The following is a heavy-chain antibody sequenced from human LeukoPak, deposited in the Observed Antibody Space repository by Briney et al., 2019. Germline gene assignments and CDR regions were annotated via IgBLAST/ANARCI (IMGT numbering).Heavy chain of an antibody. CDR2: ISSSSSTI. V-gene: IGHV3-48*02. J-gene: IGHJ5*02. Sequence: RPGGSLRLSCAASGFTFSSYSMNWVRQAPGKGLEWVSYISSSSSTIYYADSVKGRFTISRDNAKNSLYLQMNSLRDEDTAVYYCARGTGYCSGGSCYSDAFDPWGQGTLVTVSS. CDR3: ARGTGYCSGGSCYSDAFDP. D-gene: IGHD2-15*01. CDR1: GFTFSSYS.